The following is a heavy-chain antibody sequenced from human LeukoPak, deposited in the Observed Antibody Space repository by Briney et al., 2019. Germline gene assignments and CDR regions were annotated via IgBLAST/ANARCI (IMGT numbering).Heavy chain of an antibody. V-gene: IGHV1-69*01. CDR2: IIPIFGTA. J-gene: IGHJ5*02. D-gene: IGHD3-10*01. CDR3: ARARTMVRGVLDP. CDR1: GGTFSSYA. Sequence: SVNVSCTASGGTFSSYAISWVRQAPGQGLEWMGGIIPIFGTANYAQKFQGRVTITADESTSTAYMELSSLRSEDTAVYYCARARTMVRGVLDPWGQGTLVTVSS.